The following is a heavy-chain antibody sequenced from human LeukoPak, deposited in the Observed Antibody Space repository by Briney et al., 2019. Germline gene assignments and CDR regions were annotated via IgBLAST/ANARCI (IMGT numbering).Heavy chain of an antibody. V-gene: IGHV3-21*01. J-gene: IGHJ6*02. CDR2: ISSSSSYI. Sequence: GGSLRLSCAASGFTFSSYSMNWVRQAPGKGLEWVSSISSSSSYIYYADSVKGRLTISRDNAKTSLYLQMNSLRAEDTAVYYCARDKIVGDYYGMDVWGQGTTVTVSS. CDR3: ARDKIVGDYYGMDV. CDR1: GFTFSSYS. D-gene: IGHD2-15*01.